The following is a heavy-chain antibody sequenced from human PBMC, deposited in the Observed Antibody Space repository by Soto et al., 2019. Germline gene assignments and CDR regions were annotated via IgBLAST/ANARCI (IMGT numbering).Heavy chain of an antibody. CDR3: ARVSITIFGFDP. Sequence: SDTLSVTCTVSGGSISRYYWSWIRQPPGKGLEWIGYIYYSGSTNYNPSLKSRVTISVDTSKNQFSLKLSSVTAADTAVYYCARVSITIFGFDPWGQGTLVTVSS. D-gene: IGHD3-3*01. J-gene: IGHJ5*02. V-gene: IGHV4-59*01. CDR1: GGSISRYY. CDR2: IYYSGST.